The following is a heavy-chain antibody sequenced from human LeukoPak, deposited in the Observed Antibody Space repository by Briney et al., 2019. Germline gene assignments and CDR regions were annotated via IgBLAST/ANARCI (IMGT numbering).Heavy chain of an antibody. V-gene: IGHV4-39*01. Sequence: SETLSLTCAVSGVSISSGSYYWGWIRQPPGKGLEWIGSIYYSGSTYYNPSLKSRVTISMDTSKNQFSLKLSSVSAADTAVYYCARGAAVAGYFDYWGQGTLVTVSS. J-gene: IGHJ4*02. CDR2: IYYSGST. D-gene: IGHD6-19*01. CDR3: ARGAAVAGYFDY. CDR1: GVSISSGSYY.